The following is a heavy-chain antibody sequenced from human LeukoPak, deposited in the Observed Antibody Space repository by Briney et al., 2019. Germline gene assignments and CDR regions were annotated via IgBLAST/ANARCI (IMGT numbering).Heavy chain of an antibody. CDR1: GGSISSGDYY. J-gene: IGHJ4*02. CDR2: IYYSGST. D-gene: IGHD3-22*01. CDR3: ARDPSDYYDSSGYHPSN. Sequence: SQTLSLTCTVSGGSISSGDYYWSWIRQPPGKGLEWIGYIYYSGSTYYNPSLKSRVTISVDTSKNQFSLKLSPVTAADTAVYYCARDPSDYYDSSGYHPSNWGQGTLVTVSS. V-gene: IGHV4-30-4*08.